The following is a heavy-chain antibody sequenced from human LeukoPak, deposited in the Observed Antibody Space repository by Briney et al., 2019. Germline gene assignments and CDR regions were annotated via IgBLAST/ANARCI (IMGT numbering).Heavy chain of an antibody. Sequence: SETLSLTCTVSGVSISNNYWSWIGQPAGRGLEWIGRIYSTGSTNYNPSLKSRVIMSVDTSKNQFSLQLISVTAADTAVYYCARATYYDTSDYYYNPFDYWGQGTLVTVSS. J-gene: IGHJ4*02. CDR1: GVSISNNY. CDR3: ARATYYDTSDYYYNPFDY. D-gene: IGHD3-22*01. CDR2: IYSTGST. V-gene: IGHV4-4*07.